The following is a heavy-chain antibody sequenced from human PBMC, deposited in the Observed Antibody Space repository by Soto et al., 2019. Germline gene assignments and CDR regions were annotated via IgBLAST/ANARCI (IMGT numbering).Heavy chain of an antibody. CDR3: AHRPSGYSYHFDY. CDR2: IYWDDDE. J-gene: IGHJ4*02. Sequence: QITLKESGPTLVKPTQTLTLTCTFSGFSLTTRGVGVGWIRQPPGKALEWRALIYWDDDEGYSPSLKSRLTINKDTSKTQVVLTMINMDHVDTATYSCAHRPSGYSYHFDYWGQGTLVTVSS. D-gene: IGHD5-18*01. V-gene: IGHV2-5*02. CDR1: GFSLTTRGVG.